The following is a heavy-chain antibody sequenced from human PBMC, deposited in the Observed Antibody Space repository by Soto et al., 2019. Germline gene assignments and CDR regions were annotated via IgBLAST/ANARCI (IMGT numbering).Heavy chain of an antibody. Sequence: PSETLSLTCTVSGGSISSGGYYWSWIRQHPGKGLEWIGYIYYSGSTYYNPSLKSRVTISVDTSKNQFSLKLSSVTAADTAVYYCARTVNDYVAWFDPWGQGTLVTVSS. D-gene: IGHD1-1*01. J-gene: IGHJ5*02. CDR2: IYYSGST. CDR3: ARTVNDYVAWFDP. V-gene: IGHV4-31*03. CDR1: GGSISSGGYY.